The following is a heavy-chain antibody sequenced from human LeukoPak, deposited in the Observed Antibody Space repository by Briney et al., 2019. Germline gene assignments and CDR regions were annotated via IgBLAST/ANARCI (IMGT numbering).Heavy chain of an antibody. CDR2: MCHSGST. Sequence: SETLSLTCAASGYSISSGYCWGWIRQPPGKGLEWIGSMCHSGSTYYNPSLKSRVTISVDTSKNQFSLKLSSVTAADTAVYYCARALGGPYDYVWGTYRYPFDYWCQGTLVTVSS. CDR3: ARALGGPYDYVWGTYRYPFDY. V-gene: IGHV4-38-2*01. CDR1: GYSISSGYC. J-gene: IGHJ4*02. D-gene: IGHD3-16*02.